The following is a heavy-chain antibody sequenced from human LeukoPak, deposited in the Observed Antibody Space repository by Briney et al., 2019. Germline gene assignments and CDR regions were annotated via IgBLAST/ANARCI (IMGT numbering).Heavy chain of an antibody. CDR1: GGSITNYY. Sequence: SETLSLTCTVSGGSITNYYWSWVRQPPGQGLDWIAYIYHTGSTNYNPSLKSRVTISIDTSKNQFSLNLSSVTAADTAIYYCARGPTRYYFDYWGQGTLVTVSS. CDR3: ARGPTRYYFDY. V-gene: IGHV4-59*01. J-gene: IGHJ4*02. CDR2: IYHTGST.